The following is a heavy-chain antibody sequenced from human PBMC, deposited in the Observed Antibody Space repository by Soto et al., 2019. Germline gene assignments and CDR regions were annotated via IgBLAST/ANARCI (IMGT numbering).Heavy chain of an antibody. D-gene: IGHD1-7*01. Sequence: QVQLVQSGAEVKKPGASVKVSCKASGYTFTGYYIHWVRQAPGQGLEWVGWINPISGGTEYAQKFQGRVTMTRDTSISTAYMELSRPRSDDTAVYYCARVPGLELLDYWGQGTLVTVSS. CDR2: INPISGGT. CDR3: ARVPGLELLDY. J-gene: IGHJ4*02. V-gene: IGHV1-2*02. CDR1: GYTFTGYY.